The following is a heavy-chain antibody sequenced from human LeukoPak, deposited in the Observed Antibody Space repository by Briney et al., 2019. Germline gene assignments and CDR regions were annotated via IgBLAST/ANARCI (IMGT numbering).Heavy chain of an antibody. J-gene: IGHJ4*02. CDR1: GGSFSGYY. Sequence: PSETLSLTCAVYGGSFSGYYWSWIRQPPGKGLEWIGEINHSGSTNYNPSLKSRVTISVDTSKNQFSLKLSSVTAADTAVYYCGRGHGPPTDIVVVVAAIHFDYWGQGTLVTVSS. D-gene: IGHD2-15*01. V-gene: IGHV4-34*01. CDR2: INHSGST. CDR3: GRGHGPPTDIVVVVAAIHFDY.